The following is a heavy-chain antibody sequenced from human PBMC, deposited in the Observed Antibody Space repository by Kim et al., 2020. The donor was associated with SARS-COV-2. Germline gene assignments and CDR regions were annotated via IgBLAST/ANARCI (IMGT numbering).Heavy chain of an antibody. D-gene: IGHD1-26*01. CDR1: GYSFTDYW. CDR3: ARAPSGTLSPYYFDF. Sequence: GESLKISCKGSGYSFTDYWIGWVRQMPGKGLEWMGIIYPGDSDTKYSPSFQGQVTISADDSISTAYVQWRSLKASDTAIYYCARAPSGTLSPYYFDFWGQ. CDR2: IYPGDSDT. J-gene: IGHJ4*02. V-gene: IGHV5-51*01.